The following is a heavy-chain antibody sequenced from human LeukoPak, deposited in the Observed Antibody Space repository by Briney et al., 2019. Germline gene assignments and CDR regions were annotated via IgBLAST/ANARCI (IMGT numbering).Heavy chain of an antibody. CDR3: ARVAAAGDWFDP. Sequence: SETLSLTCTVSGYSISSGYYWGWTRQPPGKGLEWIGSIYHSGSTYYNPSLKSRVTISVDTSKNQFSLKLSSVTAADTAVYYCARVAAAGDWFDPWGQGTLVTVSS. CDR2: IYHSGST. V-gene: IGHV4-38-2*02. D-gene: IGHD6-13*01. J-gene: IGHJ5*02. CDR1: GYSISSGYY.